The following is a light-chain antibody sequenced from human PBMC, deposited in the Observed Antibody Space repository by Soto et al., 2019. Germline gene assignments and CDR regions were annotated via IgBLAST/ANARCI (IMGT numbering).Light chain of an antibody. J-gene: IGLJ1*01. CDR3: TSYTPSSTYV. CDR2: AVS. V-gene: IGLV2-14*03. CDR1: SSDVGNYNY. Sequence: QSALTQPASVSGSPGQSITISCTGTSSDVGNYNYVSWYRQYPGKAPKLMIYAVSRRPSGVSNRFSGSKSGNTASLTISGLEAEDEADYYCTSYTPSSTYVFGTGTKVTV.